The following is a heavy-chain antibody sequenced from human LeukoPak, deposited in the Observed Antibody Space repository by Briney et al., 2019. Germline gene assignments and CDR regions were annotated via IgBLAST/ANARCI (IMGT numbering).Heavy chain of an antibody. D-gene: IGHD6-19*01. CDR1: GYSFSDFW. J-gene: IGHJ5*02. V-gene: IGHV5-51*01. CDR3: ATWGGWHEDHWFDP. Sequence: KDGESLKISCKGSGYSFSDFWIGWVRQMPGKGLEWMGIIYPGDSDTRYSPSFQGQVTISADKSISTAYLQWSSLKASDTAMYYCATWGGWHEDHWFDPWGQGTLVTVSS. CDR2: IYPGDSDT.